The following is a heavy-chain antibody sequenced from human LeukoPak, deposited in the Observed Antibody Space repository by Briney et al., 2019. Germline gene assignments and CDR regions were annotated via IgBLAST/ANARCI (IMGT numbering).Heavy chain of an antibody. V-gene: IGHV4-59*01. CDR1: GGSISSYY. CDR2: IYYSGST. J-gene: IGHJ3*02. Sequence: PSETLSLTCTVSGGSISSYYWSWIRLPPGKGLEWIGYIYYSGSTNYNPSLKSRVTISVDTSKNQFSLKLSSVTAADTALYYCARALIVYYYDSSGYYPSDAFDIWGQGTMVTVSS. D-gene: IGHD3-22*01. CDR3: ARALIVYYYDSSGYYPSDAFDI.